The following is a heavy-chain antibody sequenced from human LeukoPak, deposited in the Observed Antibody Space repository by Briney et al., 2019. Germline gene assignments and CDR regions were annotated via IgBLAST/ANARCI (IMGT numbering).Heavy chain of an antibody. Sequence: GGSLRLSCAASGFTFSGYSMNWVRQAPGKGLEWVSSISSSSSYIYYADSVKGRFTISRDNAKNSLYLQMNSLRAEDTAVYYCARAAGLLWFGKLLWTHYYGMDAWGQGTTVTVSS. CDR2: ISSSSSYI. CDR1: GFTFSGYS. V-gene: IGHV3-21*01. D-gene: IGHD3-10*01. CDR3: ARAAGLLWFGKLLWTHYYGMDA. J-gene: IGHJ6*02.